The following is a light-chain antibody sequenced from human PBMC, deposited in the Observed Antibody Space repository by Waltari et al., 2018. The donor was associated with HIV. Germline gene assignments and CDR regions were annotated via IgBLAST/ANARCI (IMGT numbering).Light chain of an antibody. CDR2: EGT. V-gene: IGLV2-23*01. CDR1: SSDAGSDSL. Sequence: QSALTPPASVTGSPGKSIIIPCTATSSDAGSDSLVSWFHTHPGKAPKLIIYEGTNRPSGVSDRFSGSKSGGTASLSISALQAEDEADYYCCSSVGNRTSFVFGSGTRVTVL. CDR3: CSSVGNRTSFV. J-gene: IGLJ1*01.